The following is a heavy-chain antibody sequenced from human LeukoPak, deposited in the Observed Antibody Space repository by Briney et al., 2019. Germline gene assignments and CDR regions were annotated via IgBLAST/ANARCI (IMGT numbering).Heavy chain of an antibody. CDR3: ARGYYDILTGRDAFDI. Sequence: SETLSLTCTVSGGSISSYYWGWIRQPPGKGLEWIGSIYYSGSTYYNPSLKSRVTISVDTSKNQFSLKLSSVTAADTAVYYCARGYYDILTGRDAFDIWGQGTMVTVSS. V-gene: IGHV4-39*07. CDR1: GGSISSYY. J-gene: IGHJ3*02. D-gene: IGHD3-9*01. CDR2: IYYSGST.